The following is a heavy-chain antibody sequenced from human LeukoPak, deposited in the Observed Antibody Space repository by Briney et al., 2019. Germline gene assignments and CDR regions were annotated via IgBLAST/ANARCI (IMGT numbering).Heavy chain of an antibody. Sequence: SSETLSLTCTVSGRSISSSSDYWGWIRQPPGKGLELIRSIYYSGRTYYTPSLKSRVNISVDTSKNRFSLKLRSVTGADTAVYYWVGGVLGVVFYWGQGTLVTVSS. CDR1: GRSISSSSDY. J-gene: IGHJ4*02. CDR2: IYYSGRT. D-gene: IGHD3-3*01. CDR3: VGGVLGVVFY. V-gene: IGHV4-39*07.